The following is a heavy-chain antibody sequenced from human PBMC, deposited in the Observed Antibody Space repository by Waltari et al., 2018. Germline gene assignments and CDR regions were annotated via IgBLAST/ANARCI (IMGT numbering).Heavy chain of an antibody. CDR2: INPNSGGT. D-gene: IGHD1-26*01. Sequence: QVHLVQSGAEVKKPGASVKVSCKASGYTFTGYQIHWVRQAPGQGLEWMGWINPNSGGTNYAKNLRGRVTITRDTSIRTAYMELSRLRSDDTAMYYCARDLVVGSGDYWGQGTLVTVSS. V-gene: IGHV1-2*02. CDR3: ARDLVVGSGDY. J-gene: IGHJ4*02. CDR1: GYTFTGYQ.